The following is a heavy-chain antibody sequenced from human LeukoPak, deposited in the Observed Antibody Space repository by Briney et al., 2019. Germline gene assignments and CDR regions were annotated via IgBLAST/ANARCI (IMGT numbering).Heavy chain of an antibody. CDR2: IWYDGGTK. J-gene: IGHJ4*02. V-gene: IGHV3-33*06. CDR3: AKEAEDHRYDY. Sequence: GGSLRLSRVASGFTFRNYGMHGVRQAPGKGLEWVAIIWYDGGTKYYADSVKGRFTISRDNSKNTLYLQMDSLRAEDTAVYYCAKEAEDHRYDYWGQGALVIVSS. D-gene: IGHD1-14*01. CDR1: GFTFRNYG.